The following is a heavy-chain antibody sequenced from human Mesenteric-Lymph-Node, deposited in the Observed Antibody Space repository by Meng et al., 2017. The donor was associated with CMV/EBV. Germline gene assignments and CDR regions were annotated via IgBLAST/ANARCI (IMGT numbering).Heavy chain of an antibody. CDR2: IRYDGSNK. CDR3: AKEGTPAAIYSEFDY. Sequence: GESLKISCAASGFTFSSYGTHWVRQAPGKGLEWVAFIRYDGSNKYYADSVKGRFTISRDNSKNTLYLQMNSLKAEDTAVYYCAKEGTPAAIYSEFDYWGQGTLVTVSS. CDR1: GFTFSSYG. V-gene: IGHV3-30*02. D-gene: IGHD2-2*01. J-gene: IGHJ4*02.